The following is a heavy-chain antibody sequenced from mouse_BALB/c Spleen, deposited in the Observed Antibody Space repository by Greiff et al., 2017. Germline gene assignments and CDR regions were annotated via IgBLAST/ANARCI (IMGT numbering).Heavy chain of an antibody. CDR1: GFNIKDTY. Sequence: VQLKESGAELVKPGASVKLSCTASGFNIKDTYMHWVKQRPEQGLEWIGRIDPANGNTKYDPKFQGKATITADTSSNTAYLQLSSLTSEDIAVDYCASYGNYLAWFAYWGQGTLVTVSA. CDR2: IDPANGNT. CDR3: ASYGNYLAWFAY. V-gene: IGHV14-3*02. J-gene: IGHJ3*01. D-gene: IGHD2-1*01.